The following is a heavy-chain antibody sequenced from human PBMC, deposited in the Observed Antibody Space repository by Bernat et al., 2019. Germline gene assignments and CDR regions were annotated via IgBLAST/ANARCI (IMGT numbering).Heavy chain of an antibody. J-gene: IGHJ4*02. Sequence: QVQLVESGGGVVQPGRSLRLSCAASGFTFSSYGMHWVRQAPGKGLEWMALVSYDGSNKYYADSVKGRFTISRDNSKNTLYLQMNSLRAEDTAVYYCALTPGTVTLSDYWGQGTLVTVSS. V-gene: IGHV3-30*03. CDR1: GFTFSSYG. D-gene: IGHD4-17*01. CDR2: VSYDGSNK. CDR3: ALTPGTVTLSDY.